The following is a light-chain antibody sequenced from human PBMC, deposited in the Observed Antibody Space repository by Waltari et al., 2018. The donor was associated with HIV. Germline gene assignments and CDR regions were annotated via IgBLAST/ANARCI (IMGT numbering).Light chain of an antibody. Sequence: QSALTQPPSASGSPGQSVTISCPATPNAVGLYNYVSWYQQNPGEAPKLIIFEVSKRPSGVPDRFSGSKSGNTASLTVSGLQSEDEADYFCSSYAGSNTLLFGGGTKLTVL. CDR3: SSYAGSNTLL. CDR1: PNAVGLYNY. CDR2: EVS. J-gene: IGLJ2*01. V-gene: IGLV2-8*01.